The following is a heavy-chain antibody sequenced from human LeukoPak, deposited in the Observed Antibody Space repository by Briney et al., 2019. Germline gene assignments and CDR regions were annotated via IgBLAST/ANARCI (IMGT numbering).Heavy chain of an antibody. CDR1: GFSLSSYW. V-gene: IGHV3-7*03. CDR3: ARASHGLDV. J-gene: IGHJ6*02. CDR2: IKQDGSEK. Sequence: GGSLRLSCVVSGFSLSSYWSSWVRQAPGKGLEWLGNIKQDGSEKYYVDSVKGRFTISRDNAKNSLYLQMNSLRAEDTAVYYCARASHGLDVWGQGTTVTVSS.